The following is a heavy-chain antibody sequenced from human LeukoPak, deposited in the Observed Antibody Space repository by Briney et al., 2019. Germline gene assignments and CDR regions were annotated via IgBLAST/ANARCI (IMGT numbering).Heavy chain of an antibody. CDR2: ISYDGTNK. V-gene: IGHV3-30-3*01. CDR1: GFTFSSYA. CDR3: ARAYCGGDCYSTYYYYGMDV. D-gene: IGHD2-21*02. Sequence: HPGGSLRLSCAASGFTFSSYAMPWVRQAPGKGLEWVAVISYDGTNKYYADSVKGRFTISRDNSKNTLYLQMNSLRAEDTAVFYCARAYCGGDCYSTYYYYGMDVWGQGTTVTVSS. J-gene: IGHJ6*02.